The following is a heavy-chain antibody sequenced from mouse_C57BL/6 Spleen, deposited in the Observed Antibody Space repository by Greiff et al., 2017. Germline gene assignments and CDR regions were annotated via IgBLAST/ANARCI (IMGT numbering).Heavy chain of an antibody. CDR2: ISYDGSN. D-gene: IGHD1-1*01. Sequence: ESGPGLVKPSQSLSLTCSVTGYSITSGYYWNWIRQFPGNKLEWMGYISYDGSNNYNPSLKNRISITRDTSKNQFFLKLNSVTTEDTATYYCAREGYYGSRRFAYWGQGTLVTVSA. CDR3: AREGYYGSRRFAY. J-gene: IGHJ3*01. CDR1: GYSITSGYY. V-gene: IGHV3-6*01.